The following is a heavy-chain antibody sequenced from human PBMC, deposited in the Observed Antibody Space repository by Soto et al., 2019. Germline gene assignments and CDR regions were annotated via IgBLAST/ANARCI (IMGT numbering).Heavy chain of an antibody. CDR2: FFYTGST. V-gene: IGHV4-59*01. J-gene: IGHJ4*02. Sequence: LSLTCTVSGGSISSYYWSWIRQPPGKGLEWVGYFFYTGSTSYNPSLKSRVTISVDTSTNQLSLRLSSLTAADTATYYCARDSGFKASFDYWGQGALVTVSS. CDR3: ARDSGFKASFDY. CDR1: GGSISSYY. D-gene: IGHD6-25*01.